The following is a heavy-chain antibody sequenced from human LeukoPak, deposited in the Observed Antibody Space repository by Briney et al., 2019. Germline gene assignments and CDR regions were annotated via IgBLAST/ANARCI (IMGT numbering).Heavy chain of an antibody. D-gene: IGHD2-21*02. CDR3: ARGGDLAYCGGDCYSAFGY. CDR1: GYTFTGYY. CDR2: INPISGVT. J-gene: IGHJ4*02. Sequence: ASLKVSCKASGYTFTGYYMHWVRQAPGQGLEWMGWINPISGVTNYAQKFQGRVTKTRDTSISTAYMELSRLRSDDTAVYYCARGGDLAYCGGDCYSAFGYWGQGTLVTVSS. V-gene: IGHV1-2*02.